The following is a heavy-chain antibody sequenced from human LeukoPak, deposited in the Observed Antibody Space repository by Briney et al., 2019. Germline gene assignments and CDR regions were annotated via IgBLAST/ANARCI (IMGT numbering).Heavy chain of an antibody. CDR2: IYYSGST. CDR1: GGSISSSSYY. Sequence: PSETLSLTCTVSGGSISSSSYYWGWIRQPPGKGLEWIGSIYYSGSTYYNPSLKSRVTISVDTSKSQFSLKLSSVTAADTAVYYCVSLGSWSHHFDYWGQGTLVTVSS. CDR3: VSLGSWSHHFDY. D-gene: IGHD6-13*01. V-gene: IGHV4-39*01. J-gene: IGHJ4*02.